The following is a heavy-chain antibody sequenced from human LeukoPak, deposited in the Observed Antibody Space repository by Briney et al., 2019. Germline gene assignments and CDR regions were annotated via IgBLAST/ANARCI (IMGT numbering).Heavy chain of an antibody. J-gene: IGHJ4*02. CDR2: ISDSGTTT. CDR1: GFTFNTYH. Sequence: PGGSLRLSCAASGFTFNTYHLNWVRQAPGKGLEWVSFISDSGTTTYYADSVKGRITISRDNSKNTLYLQMNSLRAEDTAVYCCAKGDPQWELLYYFDYWGQGTLVTVSS. V-gene: IGHV3-48*01. CDR3: AKGDPQWELLYYFDY. D-gene: IGHD1-26*01.